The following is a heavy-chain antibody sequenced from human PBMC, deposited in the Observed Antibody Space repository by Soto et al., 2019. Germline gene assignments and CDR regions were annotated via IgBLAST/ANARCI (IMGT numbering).Heavy chain of an antibody. D-gene: IGHD2-2*01. J-gene: IGHJ5*02. V-gene: IGHV3-30*18. CDR1: GFTFSSYG. Sequence: QVQLVESGGGVVQPGRSLRLSCAASGFTFSSYGMHWVRLAPGKGLEWVAVISYGGSNKYYADSVKGRFTISRDNSKNTLYLQMNNLRAEDTAVYYCAKDNCISTSCYRLYNWFDPWGQGTLVTVSS. CDR2: ISYGGSNK. CDR3: AKDNCISTSCYRLYNWFDP.